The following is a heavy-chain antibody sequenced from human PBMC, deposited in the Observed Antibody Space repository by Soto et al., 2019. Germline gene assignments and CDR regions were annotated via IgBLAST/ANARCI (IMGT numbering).Heavy chain of an antibody. CDR1: GGSFSGYY. J-gene: IGHJ5*02. CDR2: INHSGST. Sequence: SETLSLTCAVYGGSFSGYYWSWIRQPPGKGLEWIGEINHSGSTNYNPSLKSRVTISVDTSKNQFSLKLSSVTAADTAVYYCARVWVKYMSYHYGSGRDPATRGNWFDPWGQGTLVTVSS. V-gene: IGHV4-34*01. D-gene: IGHD3-10*01. CDR3: ARVWVKYMSYHYGSGRDPATRGNWFDP.